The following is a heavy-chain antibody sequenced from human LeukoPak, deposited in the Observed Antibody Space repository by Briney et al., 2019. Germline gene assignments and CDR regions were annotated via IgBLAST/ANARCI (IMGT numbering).Heavy chain of an antibody. CDR3: TTEYNFNYYDSSGYYY. D-gene: IGHD3-22*01. CDR1: GFTFSSYG. Sequence: GGSLRLSCAASGFTFSSYGMHWVRQAPGKGLEWVAFIRYDGSNKYYVDSVKGRFTISRDNSKNTLYLQMNSLKTEDTAVYYCTTEYNFNYYDSSGYYYWGQGTLVTVSS. V-gene: IGHV3-30*02. CDR2: IRYDGSNK. J-gene: IGHJ4*02.